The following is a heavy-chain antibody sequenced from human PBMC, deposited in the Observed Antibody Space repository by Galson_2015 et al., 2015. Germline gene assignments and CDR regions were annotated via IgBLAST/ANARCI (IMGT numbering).Heavy chain of an antibody. D-gene: IGHD4-17*01. CDR3: ARKATVTNDDAFEI. CDR2: INAGNGNT. V-gene: IGHV1-3*01. J-gene: IGHJ3*02. Sequence: CKASGYTFTSYAMHWVRQAPGQRLEWTGWINAGNGNTKYSQKFQGRVTITRDTSASTAYMELSSLRSEDTTVYYCARKATVTNDDAFEIWGQGTMVTVSS. CDR1: GYTFTSYA.